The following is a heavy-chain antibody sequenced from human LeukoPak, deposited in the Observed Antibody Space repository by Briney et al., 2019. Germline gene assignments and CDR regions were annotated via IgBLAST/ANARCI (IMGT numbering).Heavy chain of an antibody. Sequence: GGSLRLSCVVSGFTFSTSAMSWVRQAPGKGLEWVSGISESGGSTYYADSVKGRFTISRDNSKNTLYLQMSSLRAGDTAVYYCAKNSYYDSSGYYREYYFDYWGQGTLVTVSS. V-gene: IGHV3-23*01. CDR2: ISESGGST. CDR1: GFTFSTSA. D-gene: IGHD3-22*01. J-gene: IGHJ4*02. CDR3: AKNSYYDSSGYYREYYFDY.